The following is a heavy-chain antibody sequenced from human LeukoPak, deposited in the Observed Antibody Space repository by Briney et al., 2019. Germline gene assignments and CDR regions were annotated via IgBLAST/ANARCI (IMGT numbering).Heavy chain of an antibody. CDR3: ARGGYSYGSYFDY. D-gene: IGHD5-18*01. CDR1: GGSFSGYY. J-gene: IGHJ4*02. V-gene: IGHV4-34*01. CDR2: INHSGST. Sequence: SETLSLTCAVYGGSFSGYYWSWIRQPPGKGLEWIGEINHSGSTNYNPSLKSRVTISVDTSKNQFSLKLSSVTAADTAVYYCARGGYSYGSYFDYWGQGTLVTVSS.